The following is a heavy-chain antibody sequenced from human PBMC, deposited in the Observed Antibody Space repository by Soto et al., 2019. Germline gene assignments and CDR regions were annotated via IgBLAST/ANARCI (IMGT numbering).Heavy chain of an antibody. V-gene: IGHV4-4*02. CDR2: IYHSGST. CDR1: GGSISSSNW. J-gene: IGHJ5*02. Sequence: QVQLQESGPGLVKPSGTLSLTCAVSGGSISSSNWWSWVRQPPGKGLEWIGEIYHSGSTNYNPSLTSRVTISVDKSKNQFSLKLSSVTAADTAVYYCARDSLAAAGRSWFDPWGQGTLVTVSS. D-gene: IGHD6-13*01. CDR3: ARDSLAAAGRSWFDP.